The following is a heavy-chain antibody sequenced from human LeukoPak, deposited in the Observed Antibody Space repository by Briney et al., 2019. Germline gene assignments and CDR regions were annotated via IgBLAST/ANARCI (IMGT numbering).Heavy chain of an antibody. D-gene: IGHD2-2*02. Sequence: SETLSLTCTVSGGSISSSSYYWGWIRQPPGKGLEWIGSIYYSGSTYYNPSLKSRVTISVDTSKNQFSLKLSSVTAADTAVYYCARGAAAIQSVDYWGQGTLVTVSS. CDR3: ARGAAAIQSVDY. V-gene: IGHV4-39*07. J-gene: IGHJ4*02. CDR2: IYYSGST. CDR1: GGSISSSSYY.